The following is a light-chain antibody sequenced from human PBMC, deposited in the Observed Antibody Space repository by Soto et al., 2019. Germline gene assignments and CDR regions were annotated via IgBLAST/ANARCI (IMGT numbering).Light chain of an antibody. Sequence: QSALTQPASVSGSPGQSITISCTGTSSDVGGYNYVSWYQQHPGKVPKLMIYDVSSRPSGVSNRFSGSKSGNTASLTISGHQAEDEDDYYCSSYTSSSTRVFGAGTKVTVL. J-gene: IGLJ1*01. CDR1: SSDVGGYNY. CDR3: SSYTSSSTRV. CDR2: DVS. V-gene: IGLV2-14*01.